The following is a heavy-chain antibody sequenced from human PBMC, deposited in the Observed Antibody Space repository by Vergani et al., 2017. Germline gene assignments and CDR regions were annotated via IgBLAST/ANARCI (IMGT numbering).Heavy chain of an antibody. CDR3: ATLVDYGDYVDY. D-gene: IGHD4-17*01. Sequence: QMQLVQSGPEVKKPGTSVQVSCKSSGFTFTSSAMQWVRQARGQRLEWIGCIVVGSGNTNYAQKFQERVTITRDMSTSTAYMELSSLRSEDTAVYYCATLVDYGDYVDYWGQGTLVTVSS. V-gene: IGHV1-58*02. J-gene: IGHJ4*02. CDR1: GFTFTSSA. CDR2: IVVGSGNT.